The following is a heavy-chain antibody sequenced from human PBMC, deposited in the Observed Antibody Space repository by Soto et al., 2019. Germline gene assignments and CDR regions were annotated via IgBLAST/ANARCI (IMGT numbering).Heavy chain of an antibody. D-gene: IGHD3-22*01. V-gene: IGHV1-69*01. CDR2: IIPIFGTA. J-gene: IGHJ6*02. CDR1: GDTFSSYA. Sequence: SVKVSCKAAGDTFSSYAISWVRQAPGQGLEWMGGIIPIFGTANYAQKFPGRVTITADESTSTAYMELSSLRSEDTAVYYCARSNYYYSIGYYHVGSYLMAVWAQG. CDR3: ARSNYYYSIGYYHVGSYLMAV.